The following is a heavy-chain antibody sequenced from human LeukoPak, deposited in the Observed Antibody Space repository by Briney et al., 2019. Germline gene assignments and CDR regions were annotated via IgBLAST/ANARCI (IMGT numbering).Heavy chain of an antibody. CDR1: GFIFSSYS. CDR2: ISSSSSYI. V-gene: IGHV3-21*01. CDR3: ASALASDAFDI. Sequence: GGSLRLSCAASGFIFSSYSKSWVRQAPGKGLEWVSSISSSSSYIYYADSVKGRFTISRDNAKNSLYLQMNSLRAEDTAVYYCASALASDAFDIWGQGTMVTVSS. J-gene: IGHJ3*02. D-gene: IGHD6-13*01.